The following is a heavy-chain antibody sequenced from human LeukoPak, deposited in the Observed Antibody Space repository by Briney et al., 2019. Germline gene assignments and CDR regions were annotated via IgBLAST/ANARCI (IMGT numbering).Heavy chain of an antibody. V-gene: IGHV3-64*01. Sequence: GALRLSCAASGFTFSDYAMHWVRQAPGKGLECVSRISSNGGSTYYANSVKGRFTISRDNPKITLFLQMGSLRAEDMAVYYCAREECSGGSCYFDYWGQGTLVTVSS. CDR1: GFTFSDYA. J-gene: IGHJ4*02. CDR2: ISSNGGST. CDR3: AREECSGGSCYFDY. D-gene: IGHD2-15*01.